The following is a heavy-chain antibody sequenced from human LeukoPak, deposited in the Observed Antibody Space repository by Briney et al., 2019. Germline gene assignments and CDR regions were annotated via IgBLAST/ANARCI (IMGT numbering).Heavy chain of an antibody. D-gene: IGHD5-12*01. CDR3: ARVHISNSGYDRHYYYMDV. CDR1: GGSISSYY. J-gene: IGHJ6*03. V-gene: IGHV4-59*01. CDR2: IYYSGSA. Sequence: PSETLSLTCTVSGGSISSYYWSWIRQPPGKGLEWIGYIYYSGSANYNPSLKSRVTISVDTSKNQFSLKLSSVTAADTAVYYCARVHISNSGYDRHYYYMDVWGKGTTVTVSS.